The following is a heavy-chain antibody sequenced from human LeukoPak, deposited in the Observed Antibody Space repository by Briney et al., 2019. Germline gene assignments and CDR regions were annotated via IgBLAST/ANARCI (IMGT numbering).Heavy chain of an antibody. J-gene: IGHJ4*02. D-gene: IGHD4-4*01. CDR1: GFTFSNYW. V-gene: IGHV3-7*01. CDR2: IKEDGSEK. CDR3: ASPSRTVSY. Sequence: GGSLRLSCAASGFTFSNYWMRWVRQAPGKGLEWVANIKEDGSEKYYVDSVKGRFTISRDNAKNSLYLQMNSLRAEDTAVYYCASPSRTVSYWGQGTLVTVSS.